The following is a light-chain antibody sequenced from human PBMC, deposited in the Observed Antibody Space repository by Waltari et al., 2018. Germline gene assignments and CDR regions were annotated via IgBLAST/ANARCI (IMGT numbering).Light chain of an antibody. V-gene: IGLV2-14*03. CDR2: DVN. J-gene: IGLJ1*01. Sequence: QSALTQPASVSGSAGQSITISCTGSSSDVGGYKFVSWYQQHPRKAPKLIIFDVNNRPSGVSGRFSGSKSGNTASLTISGLQTEDEADYYCSSYTTTAAGVFGTGTRVTVL. CDR1: SSDVGGYKF. CDR3: SSYTTTAAGV.